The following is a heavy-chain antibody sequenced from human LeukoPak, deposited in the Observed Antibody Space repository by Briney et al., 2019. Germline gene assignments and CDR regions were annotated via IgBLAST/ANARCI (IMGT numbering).Heavy chain of an antibody. CDR3: ATNYYDSSGYYYDY. CDR1: EYTFTGYY. V-gene: IGHV1-2*02. Sequence: ASVKVSCKASEYTFTGYYMHWVRQAPGQGLEWMGWINPNSGGTNYAQKFQGRVTMTRNTSISTAYMELSSLRSEDTAVYYCATNYYDSSGYYYDYWGQGTLVTVSS. D-gene: IGHD3-22*01. CDR2: INPNSGGT. J-gene: IGHJ4*02.